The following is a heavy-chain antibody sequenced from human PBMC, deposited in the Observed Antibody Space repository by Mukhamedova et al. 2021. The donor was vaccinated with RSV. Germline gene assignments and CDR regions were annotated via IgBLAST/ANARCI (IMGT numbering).Heavy chain of an antibody. J-gene: IGHJ4*02. D-gene: IGHD6-13*01. CDR3: ARGFSSRNVFENDY. V-gene: IGHV4-34*01. CDR2: GTT. Sequence: GTTHYNPSLRSRVTISVDTSRNQFSLNLNSVTAADTAVYYCARGFSSRNVFENDYWGQGTLVTVSS.